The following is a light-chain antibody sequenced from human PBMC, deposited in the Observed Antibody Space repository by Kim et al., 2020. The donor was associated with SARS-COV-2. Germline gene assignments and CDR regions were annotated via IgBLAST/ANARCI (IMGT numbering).Light chain of an antibody. CDR3: GTWDSSLSGGFVV. Sequence: QSVLTQPPSVSAAPGQKVTISCSGSSSNIGNNYVSWYQQLPGTAPKLLIYDNNKRPSGIPDRFSGSKSGTSATLGITGLQTGDEADYYCGTWDSSLSGGFVVFGGGTQLTVL. J-gene: IGLJ2*01. CDR1: SSNIGNNY. CDR2: DNN. V-gene: IGLV1-51*01.